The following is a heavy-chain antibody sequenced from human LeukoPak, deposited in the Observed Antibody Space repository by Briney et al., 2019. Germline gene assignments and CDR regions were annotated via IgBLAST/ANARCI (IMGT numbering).Heavy chain of an antibody. CDR2: INHSGST. V-gene: IGHV4-34*01. J-gene: IGHJ6*03. CDR1: GGSFSGYY. Sequence: PSETLSLTCAVYGGSFSGYYWSWIRQPPGKGLEWIGEINHSGSTNYNPSLKSRVTISVDTSKNQFSLKLSSVTAADTAVYYCARALVVTELMDVWGKGTTVTISS. D-gene: IGHD3-22*01. CDR3: ARALVVTELMDV.